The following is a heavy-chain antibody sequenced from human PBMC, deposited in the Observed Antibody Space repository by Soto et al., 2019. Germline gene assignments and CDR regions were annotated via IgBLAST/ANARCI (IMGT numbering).Heavy chain of an antibody. CDR2: IYYSGST. CDR3: ARSLRVAYYYYMDV. CDR1: GGSISSYY. J-gene: IGHJ6*03. D-gene: IGHD5-12*01. V-gene: IGHV4-59*01. Sequence: SETLSLTCTVSGGSISSYYWSWIRQPPGKGLEWIGYIYYSGSTNYNPSLKSRVTISVDTSKNQFSLKLSSVTAADTAVYYCARSLRVAYYYYMDVWGKGTTVTVSS.